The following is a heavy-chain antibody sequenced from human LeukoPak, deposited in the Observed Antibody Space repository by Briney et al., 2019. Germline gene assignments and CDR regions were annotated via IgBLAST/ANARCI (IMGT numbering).Heavy chain of an antibody. CDR1: GYSFTSYW. J-gene: IGHJ6*02. Sequence: GESPKISCKGSGYSFTSYWIGWVRQMPGKGLEWMGTIYPGDSDTRYSPSFQGQVTISADKSISTAYLQWSSLKASDTAMYYCARLAEMATIWMDVWGQGTTVTVSS. D-gene: IGHD5-24*01. CDR3: ARLAEMATIWMDV. V-gene: IGHV5-51*01. CDR2: IYPGDSDT.